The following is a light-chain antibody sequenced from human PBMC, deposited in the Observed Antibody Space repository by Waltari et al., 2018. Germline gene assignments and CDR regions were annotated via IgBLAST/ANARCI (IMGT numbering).Light chain of an antibody. Sequence: YEVTQPPSVSVSPGQTAIITCPGYKLGDKYAYWYQQRPGQSPVLVIYQNTERPSGIPERFSGSNSGNTATLTISGTQAVDEADYFCQSWDSSTVMFGGGTKLTVL. J-gene: IGLJ3*02. CDR2: QNT. V-gene: IGLV3-1*01. CDR3: QSWDSSTVM. CDR1: KLGDKY.